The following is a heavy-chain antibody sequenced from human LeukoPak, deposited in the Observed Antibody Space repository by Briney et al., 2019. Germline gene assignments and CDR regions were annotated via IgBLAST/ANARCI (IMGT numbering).Heavy chain of an antibody. D-gene: IGHD2-21*02. V-gene: IGHV3-7*05. Sequence: GGSLRLSCVVSEFAFSSYWMTWVRQAPGKGLEWVAHIKQDGSARYYADAVKGRCTISRDNAKNSLYLQMNSLRAEDTAMYYCATYCGGDCYSPHDAFDNWGQGTMVTVSS. CDR2: IKQDGSAR. J-gene: IGHJ3*02. CDR3: ATYCGGDCYSPHDAFDN. CDR1: EFAFSSYW.